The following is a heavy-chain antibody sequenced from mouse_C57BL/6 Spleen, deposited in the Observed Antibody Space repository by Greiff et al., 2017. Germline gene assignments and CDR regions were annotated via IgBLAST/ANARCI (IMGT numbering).Heavy chain of an antibody. CDR1: GYAFSSYW. J-gene: IGHJ4*01. CDR3: ARLGNYVDAMDY. D-gene: IGHD2-1*01. Sequence: QVQLQQSGAELVKPGASVKISCKASGYAFSSYWMNWVKQRPGKGLEWIGQIYPGDGDTNYNGKFKGKATLTADKSSSTAYMQLSSLTSEDSAVYFCARLGNYVDAMDYGGQGTSVTVSS. V-gene: IGHV1-80*01. CDR2: IYPGDGDT.